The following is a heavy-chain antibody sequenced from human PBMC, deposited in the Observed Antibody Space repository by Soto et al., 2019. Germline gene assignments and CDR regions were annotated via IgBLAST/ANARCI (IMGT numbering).Heavy chain of an antibody. J-gene: IGHJ4*02. Sequence: QVQLVESGGGVVQPGRSLRLSCTGSGFTFSNNGMHWVRQAPGKGLEWVAFMSYDGSEKFYGDSVKGRFTISRDNSERTLYLHMSSLRGDDTAVYYCAIVRVKDSSLDYWGQGTLVIVSS. V-gene: IGHV3-30*03. CDR3: AIVRVKDSSLDY. CDR1: GFTFSNNG. D-gene: IGHD3-10*02. CDR2: MSYDGSEK.